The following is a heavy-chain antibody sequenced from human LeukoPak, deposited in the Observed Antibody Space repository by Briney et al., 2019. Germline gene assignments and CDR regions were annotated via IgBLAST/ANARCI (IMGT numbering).Heavy chain of an antibody. CDR1: GGSLSRHY. J-gene: IGHJ4*02. V-gene: IGHV4-34*01. CDR2: INHNGIT. Sequence: PSETLSLTCAVYGGSLSRHYWTWIRQPPGKGLEWIGEINHNGITNYNPSLKSRVTISVDTSKNQFSLELRSVTAADTDVYYWARSVSGGLECDSWAQGSLVTVSS. D-gene: IGHD3-16*01. CDR3: ARSVSGGLECDS.